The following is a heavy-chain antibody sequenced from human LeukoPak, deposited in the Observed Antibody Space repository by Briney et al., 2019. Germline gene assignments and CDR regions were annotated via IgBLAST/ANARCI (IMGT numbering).Heavy chain of an antibody. CDR2: IWDDGNKK. Sequence: IWDDGNKKSYATSVNRRFTISRDNSENTLYLQMNGLTAEDTAMYYCARDSYQDYYGRFDPWGQGTLVIVSS. D-gene: IGHD3-10*01. CDR3: ARDSYQDYYGRFDP. J-gene: IGHJ5*02. V-gene: IGHV3-33*01.